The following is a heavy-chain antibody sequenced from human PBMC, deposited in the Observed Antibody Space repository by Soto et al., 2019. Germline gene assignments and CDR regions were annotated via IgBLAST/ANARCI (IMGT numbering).Heavy chain of an antibody. CDR3: AREPYGSGSYYKFDY. J-gene: IGHJ4*02. Sequence: SETLSLTCAVYGGSFSGYYWSWIRQPPGKGLEWIGEINHSGSTNYNPSLKSRVTISVDTSKNQFSLKLSSVTAADTAVYYCAREPYGSGSYYKFDYWGQGTLVTVSS. V-gene: IGHV4-34*01. CDR2: INHSGST. CDR1: GGSFSGYY. D-gene: IGHD3-10*01.